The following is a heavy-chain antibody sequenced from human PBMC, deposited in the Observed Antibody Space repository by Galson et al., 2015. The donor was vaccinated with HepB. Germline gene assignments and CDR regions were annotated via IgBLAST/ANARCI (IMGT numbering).Heavy chain of an antibody. CDR2: INAGNGNT. Sequence: KVSCKASGYTFTSYAMHWVRQAPGQRLEWMGWINAGNGNTKYSQKFQGRVTITRDTSASTAYMELSSLRSEDTAVYYCARGGTMVRGVIGWFDPWGQGTLVTVSS. CDR3: ARGGTMVRGVIGWFDP. J-gene: IGHJ5*02. D-gene: IGHD3-10*01. V-gene: IGHV1-3*01. CDR1: GYTFTSYA.